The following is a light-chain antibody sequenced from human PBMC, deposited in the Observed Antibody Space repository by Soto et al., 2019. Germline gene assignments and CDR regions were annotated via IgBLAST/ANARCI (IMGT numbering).Light chain of an antibody. V-gene: IGLV2-8*01. CDR3: SAYAGSNDFVV. CDR2: QFN. CDR1: SSDVGNYNY. Sequence: QSALTQPPSASGSPGQSVTISCTGTSSDVGNYNYVSWYQQHPGKAPKLVIYQFNKRPSGFPDRFSGSQSGNTASLTVSGLQADDEADYFCSAYAGSNDFVVFGGGTKLTVL. J-gene: IGLJ2*01.